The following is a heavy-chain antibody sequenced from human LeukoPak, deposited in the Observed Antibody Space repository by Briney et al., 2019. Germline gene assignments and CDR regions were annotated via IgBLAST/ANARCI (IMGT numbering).Heavy chain of an antibody. CDR1: GGFISSYY. CDR2: IYYSGST. CDR3: ARHAPPGPFGYSSSSYYYYYYMDV. J-gene: IGHJ6*03. V-gene: IGHV4-59*08. D-gene: IGHD6-6*01. Sequence: PSETLSLTCTVSGGFISSYYWSWIRQPPGKGLEWIGYIYYSGSTNYNPSLKSRVTISVDTSKNQFSLKLSSVTAADTAVYYCARHAPPGPFGYSSSSYYYYYYMDVWGKGTTVTVSS.